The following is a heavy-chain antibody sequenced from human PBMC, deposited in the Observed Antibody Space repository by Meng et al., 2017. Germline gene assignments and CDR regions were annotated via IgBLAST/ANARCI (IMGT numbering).Heavy chain of an antibody. D-gene: IGHD4-23*01. V-gene: IGHV1-69*06. CDR1: GGTFSSYG. J-gene: IGHJ4*02. Sequence: QAQLVQAGAEGKKPGSSVKVPCQASGGTFSSYGISWVRQAPGQGLEWMGGIIPIFGTANYAQKFQGSVTITADKSTSTAYMELSSLRSEDTAVYYCARGVGYGGNSLYFDYWGQGTLVTVSS. CDR3: ARGVGYGGNSLYFDY. CDR2: IIPIFGTA.